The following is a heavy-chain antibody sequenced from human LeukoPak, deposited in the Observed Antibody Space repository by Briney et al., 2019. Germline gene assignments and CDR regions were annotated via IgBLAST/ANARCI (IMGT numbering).Heavy chain of an antibody. J-gene: IGHJ3*02. Sequence: ASVKVSCKASGHTFTSYGISWVRQAPGQGLEWMGWISAYNGNTNYAQKLQGRVTMTTDTSTSTAYMELRSLRSDDTAEYYCARARYCRSTSCYGPEDDAFDIWGQGTMVTVSS. CDR2: ISAYNGNT. D-gene: IGHD2-2*01. CDR1: GHTFTSYG. V-gene: IGHV1-18*01. CDR3: ARARYCRSTSCYGPEDDAFDI.